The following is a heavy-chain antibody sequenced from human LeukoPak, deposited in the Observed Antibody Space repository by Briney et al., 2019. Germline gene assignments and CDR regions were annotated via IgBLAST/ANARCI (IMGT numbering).Heavy chain of an antibody. J-gene: IGHJ3*02. D-gene: IGHD2/OR15-2a*01. CDR1: GFTFSSHW. CDR2: IDNDGSGT. V-gene: IGHV3-74*01. CDR3: ARCQCTSTTCPPGLSYGAFDI. Sequence: GGSLRLSCAASGFTFSSHWMNWVRHAPGKGLVWVSHIDNDGSGTSYADSVTGRFTISRDSAKNTVYLQMNSLRAEDSAVYYCARCQCTSTTCPPGLSYGAFDISGQGTTVTVSS.